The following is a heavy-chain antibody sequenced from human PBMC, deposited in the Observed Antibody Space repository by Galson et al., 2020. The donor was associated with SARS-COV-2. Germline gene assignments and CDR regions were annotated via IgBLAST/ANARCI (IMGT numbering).Heavy chain of an antibody. CDR2: IYYSGST. D-gene: IGHD3-3*01. Sequence: ETSKTLSLTCTVSGGSISSGDYYWSWIRQPPGKGLEWIGYIYYSGSTYYNPSLKIRVTISVDTSKNQFSLKLSSVTAADTAVYYCARARRITIFGVVTNFDYWGQGTLVTVSS. CDR1: GGSISSGDYY. CDR3: ARARRITIFGVVTNFDY. J-gene: IGHJ4*02. V-gene: IGHV4-30-4*01.